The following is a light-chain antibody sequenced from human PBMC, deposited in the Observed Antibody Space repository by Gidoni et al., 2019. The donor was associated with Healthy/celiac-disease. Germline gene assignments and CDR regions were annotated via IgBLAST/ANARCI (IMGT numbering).Light chain of an antibody. V-gene: IGKV3-11*01. CDR3: QQRSNWAWT. CDR2: DAS. CDR1: QSVSSY. Sequence: EIALTQSPATLSLSPGERATLSCRASQSVSSYLAWYQQKPGQAPRLLIYDASNRATGIPARFSGSGSGTDFTLTIGSLEPEDFAVYYCQQRSNWAWTFGQXTKVEIK. J-gene: IGKJ1*01.